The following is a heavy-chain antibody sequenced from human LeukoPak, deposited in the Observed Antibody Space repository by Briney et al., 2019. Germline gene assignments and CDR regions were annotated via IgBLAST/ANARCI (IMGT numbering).Heavy chain of an antibody. V-gene: IGHV3-30*04. J-gene: IGHJ4*02. Sequence: GGSLRLSCAASGFTFSHYALHWVRQAPGKGLEWLALIGHDGADKYYADSVKGRFLISRDNSKNMLFLQMNSLIIEDTAVYYCARNSDYYDYSPQSVWGQGTLVTVS. CDR3: ARNSDYYDYSPQSV. CDR2: IGHDGADK. CDR1: GFTFSHYA. D-gene: IGHD3-22*01.